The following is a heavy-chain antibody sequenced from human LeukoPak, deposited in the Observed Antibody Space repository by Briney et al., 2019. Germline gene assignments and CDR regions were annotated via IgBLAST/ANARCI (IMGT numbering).Heavy chain of an antibody. CDR3: ARVQESPNRGSGSYPYYYYYMDV. Sequence: GGSLRLSCAASGFTFSSYAMSWVRQAPGKGLEWVSAISGSGGSTYYADSVKGRFTISRDNSKNTLYLQMNSLRAEDTAVYYCARVQESPNRGSGSYPYYYYYMDVWGKGTTVTVSS. V-gene: IGHV3-23*01. CDR1: GFTFSSYA. D-gene: IGHD3-10*01. CDR2: ISGSGGST. J-gene: IGHJ6*03.